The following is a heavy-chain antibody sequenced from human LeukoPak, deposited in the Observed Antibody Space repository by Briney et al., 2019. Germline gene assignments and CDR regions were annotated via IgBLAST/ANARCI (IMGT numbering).Heavy chain of an antibody. D-gene: IGHD1-26*01. CDR2: IKPDRSEK. Sequence: GGSLRLSCAASGFTFRNYWMSWVRQAPGKGLEWVANIKPDRSEKYYVDSVKGRFTISRENAKNSLFLQMNSLRAGDTAVYYCARGGESGSYYGDAFDFWGQGTMVTVSS. CDR1: GFTFRNYW. V-gene: IGHV3-7*01. J-gene: IGHJ3*01. CDR3: ARGGESGSYYGDAFDF.